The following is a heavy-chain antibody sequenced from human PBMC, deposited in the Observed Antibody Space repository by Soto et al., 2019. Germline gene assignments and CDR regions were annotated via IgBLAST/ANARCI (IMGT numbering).Heavy chain of an antibody. CDR3: ARSGIDNPFFDY. CDR1: GFTFSSYS. V-gene: IGHV3-21*01. Sequence: EVQLVESGGGLVKPGGSLRLSCAASGFTFSSYSMNWVRQAPGKGLEWVSSISSSSSYIYYADSVKGRFTISRDNAKNSLYLQMNSLRAEDTAVYYCARSGIDNPFFDYWGQGTLVTVSS. D-gene: IGHD1-20*01. J-gene: IGHJ4*02. CDR2: ISSSSSYI.